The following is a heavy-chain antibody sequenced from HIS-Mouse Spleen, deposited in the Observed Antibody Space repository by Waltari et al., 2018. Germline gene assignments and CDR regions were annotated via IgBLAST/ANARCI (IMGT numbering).Heavy chain of an antibody. CDR3: AGYNWNYGTDY. Sequence: QVQLQQWGAGLLKPSETLSLPCAVYGGSFRGYYGSWFRQPPGKGLEWIGEINHSGSTNYNPSLKSRVTISVDTSKNQFSLKLSSVTAADTAVYYCAGYNWNYGTDYWGQGTLVTVSS. V-gene: IGHV4-34*01. J-gene: IGHJ4*02. D-gene: IGHD1-7*01. CDR2: INHSGST. CDR1: GGSFRGYY.